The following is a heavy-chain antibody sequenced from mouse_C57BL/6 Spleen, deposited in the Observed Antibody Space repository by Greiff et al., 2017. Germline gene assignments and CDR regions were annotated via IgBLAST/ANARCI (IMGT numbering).Heavy chain of an antibody. J-gene: IGHJ3*01. Sequence: EVQLQQSGAELVRPGASVKLSCTASGFNIKDDYMHWVKQRPEQGLEWIGWIDPENGDTEYASKFQGKATITADTSSNTAYLQLSSLTSEDTAVYYCTIDSSGDPFAYWGQGTLVTVSA. CDR1: GFNIKDDY. CDR3: TIDSSGDPFAY. V-gene: IGHV14-4*01. D-gene: IGHD3-2*02. CDR2: IDPENGDT.